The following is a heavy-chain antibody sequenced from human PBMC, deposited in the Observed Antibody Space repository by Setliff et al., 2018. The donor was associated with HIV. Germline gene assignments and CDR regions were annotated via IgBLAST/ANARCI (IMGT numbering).Heavy chain of an antibody. CDR3: ARRARDSSGYYYSYRHYYYYMDV. CDR1: GGSFSGYY. CDR2: INHSGST. D-gene: IGHD3-22*01. J-gene: IGHJ6*03. V-gene: IGHV4-34*01. Sequence: SETLSLTCAVYGGSFSGYYWSWIRQPPGKGLEWIGEINHSGSTNYNPSLKSRVTISVDTSKNQFSLKLSSVTAADTAVYYCARRARDSSGYYYSYRHYYYYMDVWGKGTTVTV.